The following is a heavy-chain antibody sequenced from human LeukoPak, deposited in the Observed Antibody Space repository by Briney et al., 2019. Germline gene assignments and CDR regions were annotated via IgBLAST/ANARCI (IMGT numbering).Heavy chain of an antibody. D-gene: IGHD3-22*01. CDR1: GFTFSSYA. Sequence: GRSLSLSCAASGFTFSSYAMHWVRQAPGKGLEGVAVISYDGSNKYYADSVKGRFTISRDNSKNTLYLQMNSLRAEDTAVYYCARGNQRNYYDSSGYAFDIWGQGTMVTVSS. V-gene: IGHV3-30*04. CDR3: ARGNQRNYYDSSGYAFDI. J-gene: IGHJ3*02. CDR2: ISYDGSNK.